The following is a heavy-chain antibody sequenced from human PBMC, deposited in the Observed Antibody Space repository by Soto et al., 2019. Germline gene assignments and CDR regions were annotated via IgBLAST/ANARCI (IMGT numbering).Heavy chain of an antibody. Sequence: QVQLQESGPGLVKSSQTLSLTCTVSGGSISTGGYYWSRIRQHPGKGLEWIGYIYSSATTSYNPSLKSRVTISVDTSKDQISLKLSSVTVADTAVYYCARDPAPWGQGALVTVSS. CDR1: GGSISTGGYY. CDR3: ARDPAP. J-gene: IGHJ5*02. CDR2: IYSSATT. V-gene: IGHV4-31*03.